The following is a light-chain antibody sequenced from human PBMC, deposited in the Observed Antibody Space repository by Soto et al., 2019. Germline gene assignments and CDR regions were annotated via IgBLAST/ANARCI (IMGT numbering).Light chain of an antibody. J-gene: IGKJ4*01. Sequence: EIVLTQSPGTLSLSPGERATLSCRASQSVTSTYLAWYQQKPGQAPMLLIYAVSSRATGIPYRFSGSGSGTDFTLTISRLEPEDFAVYYCQQYGSSPTFGGGTKVEIK. CDR1: QSVTSTY. CDR3: QQYGSSPT. V-gene: IGKV3-20*01. CDR2: AVS.